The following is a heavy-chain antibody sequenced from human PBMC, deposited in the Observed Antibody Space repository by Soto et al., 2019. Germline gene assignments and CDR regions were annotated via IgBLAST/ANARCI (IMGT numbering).Heavy chain of an antibody. CDR2: IDPSDSYT. CDR1: GYSFTSYW. J-gene: IGHJ2*01. D-gene: IGHD5-18*01. V-gene: IGHV5-10-1*01. CDR3: ARLDVDTAMVPVYWYFAL. Sequence: GESLKISCKGSGYSFTSYWISWVRQMPGKGLEWMGRIDPSDSYTNYSPSFQGHVTISADKSISTAYLQWSSLKASDTAMYYCARLDVDTAMVPVYWYFALWGRGTLVTVSS.